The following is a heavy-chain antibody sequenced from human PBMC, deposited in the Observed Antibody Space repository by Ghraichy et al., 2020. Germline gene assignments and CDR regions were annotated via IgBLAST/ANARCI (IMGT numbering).Heavy chain of an antibody. CDR3: ARAPGGGIEFDP. V-gene: IGHV1-46*01. Sequence: ASVKVSRKASGYTFTSYYMHWVRQAPGQGLEWMGIINPSGGSTSYAQKFQGRVTMTRDTSTSTVYMELSSLRSEDTAVYYCARAPGGGIEFDPWGQGTLVTVSS. D-gene: IGHD3-16*02. J-gene: IGHJ5*02. CDR1: GYTFTSYY. CDR2: INPSGGST.